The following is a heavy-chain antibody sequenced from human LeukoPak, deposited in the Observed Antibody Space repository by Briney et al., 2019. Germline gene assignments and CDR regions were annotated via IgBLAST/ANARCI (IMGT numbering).Heavy chain of an antibody. V-gene: IGHV4-59*08. D-gene: IGHD6-19*01. CDR1: GGSISSYY. CDR3: ARTTGYSSPGDI. Sequence: NPSETLSLTCTVSGGSISSYYWSWIRQPPGKGLEWIGYIYYSGSTNYNPSLKSRVTISVDTSKNQFSLKLSSVTAADTAVYYCARTTGYSSPGDICGQGTMVTVSS. J-gene: IGHJ3*02. CDR2: IYYSGST.